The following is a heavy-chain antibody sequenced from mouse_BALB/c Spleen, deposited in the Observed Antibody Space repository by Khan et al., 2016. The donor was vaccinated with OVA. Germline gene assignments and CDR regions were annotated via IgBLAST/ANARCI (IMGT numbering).Heavy chain of an antibody. V-gene: IGHV1-5*01. CDR1: GYSFTSYW. CDR3: TRSYESDYFDY. Sequence: VQLQQSGTGLARPGASVKMSCKASGYSFTSYWMNWVKQRPGQGLEWIGAIYPGLSDTRYNQNFKGKAPLTAVSSASTAYMEFNSLTTEDSAVYYCTRSYESDYFDYGGQGTTRTVSS. D-gene: IGHD2-3*01. CDR2: IYPGLSDT. J-gene: IGHJ2*01.